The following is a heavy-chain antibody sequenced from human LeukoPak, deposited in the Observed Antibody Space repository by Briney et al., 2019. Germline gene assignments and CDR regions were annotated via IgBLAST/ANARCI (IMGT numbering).Heavy chain of an antibody. V-gene: IGHV4-30-4*08. CDR1: GGSISSGDYY. CDR3: ASERAYYYDSSGYR. D-gene: IGHD3-22*01. CDR2: IYYSGST. Sequence: SETLSLTCTVSGGSISSGDYYWSWIRQPPGKGLEWIGYIYYSGSTYYNPSLKSRVTISVDTSKNQFSLKLSSVTAADTAAYYCASERAYYYDSSGYRWGQGTLVTVSS. J-gene: IGHJ4*02.